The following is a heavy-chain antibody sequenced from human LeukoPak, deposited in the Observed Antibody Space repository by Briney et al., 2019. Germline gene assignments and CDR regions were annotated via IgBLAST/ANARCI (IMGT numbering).Heavy chain of an antibody. CDR3: AKDMYPGRNYYYYYGMDV. J-gene: IGHJ6*02. CDR1: GFTFNNYG. Sequence: GGSLRLSCAASGFTFNNYGMHWVRQAPGKGLEWVAIISYDGSNAYYADSVKGRFTISRDNSKNTLYLQMNSLRAEDTAVYYCAKDMYPGRNYYYYYGMDVGGQGTTVTVSS. V-gene: IGHV3-30*18. CDR2: ISYDGSNA. D-gene: IGHD2-2*01.